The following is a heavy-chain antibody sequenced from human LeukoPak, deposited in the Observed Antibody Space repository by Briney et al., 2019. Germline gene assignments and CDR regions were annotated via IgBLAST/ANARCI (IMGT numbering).Heavy chain of an antibody. V-gene: IGHV3-7*01. Sequence: PGGSLRLSCAASGFTFISYWMSWVRQAPGKGLEWVANIKQDGSEKYYVDSVKGRFTISRDNAKNSLYLQMNSLRAEDTAVYYCARDGPRTLLHYYYYMDVWGKGTTVTISS. CDR3: ARDGPRTLLHYYYYMDV. CDR1: GFTFISYW. D-gene: IGHD2-15*01. CDR2: IKQDGSEK. J-gene: IGHJ6*03.